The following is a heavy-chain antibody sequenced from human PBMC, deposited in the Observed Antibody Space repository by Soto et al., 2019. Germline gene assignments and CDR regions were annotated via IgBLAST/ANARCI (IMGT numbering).Heavy chain of an antibody. Sequence: SETLSLTCTVSGDSISNYYWNWIRQSPGKGLEWIGYIYSSGSTHYNPSLQNRVTISIDTSKNQVSLKVNSVTAADTAVYYCARDHPHSYGVYYFDYRGQGTPVTVSS. CDR2: IYSSGST. J-gene: IGHJ4*02. CDR1: GDSISNYY. D-gene: IGHD5-18*01. CDR3: ARDHPHSYGVYYFDY. V-gene: IGHV4-59*01.